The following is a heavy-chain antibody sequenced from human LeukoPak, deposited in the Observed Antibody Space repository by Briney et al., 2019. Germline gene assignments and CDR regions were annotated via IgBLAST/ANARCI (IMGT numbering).Heavy chain of an antibody. CDR2: IYTSGST. CDR3: ARYGSGSTWFDP. Sequence: SETLSLTCTVPGGSISSYYWSWIRQPPGKGLEWTGYIYTSGSTNYNPSLKSRVTISVDTSKNQFSLRLTSVTAADTAVYYCARYGSGSTWFDPWGQGTLVTVSS. CDR1: GGSISSYY. V-gene: IGHV4-4*09. D-gene: IGHD3-10*01. J-gene: IGHJ5*02.